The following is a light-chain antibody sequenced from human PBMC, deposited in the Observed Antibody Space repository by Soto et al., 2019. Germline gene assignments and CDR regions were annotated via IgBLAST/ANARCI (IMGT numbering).Light chain of an antibody. CDR1: QSVSNK. V-gene: IGKV3D-15*01. Sequence: EIVMTQSPATLSVSPGERATLSCRASQSVSNKLAWYQQKPGQAPRLLIYGASTRATGIPARFSGSGSGTEFTLTISSLQSEDFELYYCQHYNNWPQTFGQGTKVDIK. J-gene: IGKJ1*01. CDR3: QHYNNWPQT. CDR2: GAS.